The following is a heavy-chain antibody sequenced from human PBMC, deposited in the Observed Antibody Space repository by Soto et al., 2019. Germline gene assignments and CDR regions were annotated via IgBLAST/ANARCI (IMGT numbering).Heavy chain of an antibody. CDR1: GFTFSSYS. CDR3: ARDENYYDSSGYPYYFDY. D-gene: IGHD3-22*01. Sequence: PGGSLRLSCAASGFTFSSYSMNWVRQAPGKGLEWVSSISSSSSYIYYADSVKGRFTISRDNAKNSLYLQMNSLRAEDTAVYYRARDENYYDSSGYPYYFDYWGQGTLVTVS. J-gene: IGHJ4*02. V-gene: IGHV3-21*01. CDR2: ISSSSSYI.